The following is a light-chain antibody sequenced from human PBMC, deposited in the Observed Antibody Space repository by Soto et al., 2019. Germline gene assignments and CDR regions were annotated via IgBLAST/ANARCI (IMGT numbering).Light chain of an antibody. CDR2: GAS. CDR1: QSVSGSY. Sequence: EIVLTQSPGTLSLSPGERATLSCRASQSVSGSYLAWYQQRPGQAPRLLIYGASSRATGIPDRFSGSGFGTDFTLTITRLEPEDFAVYYCQQYGSSRWTFGRGTKV. J-gene: IGKJ1*01. V-gene: IGKV3-20*01. CDR3: QQYGSSRWT.